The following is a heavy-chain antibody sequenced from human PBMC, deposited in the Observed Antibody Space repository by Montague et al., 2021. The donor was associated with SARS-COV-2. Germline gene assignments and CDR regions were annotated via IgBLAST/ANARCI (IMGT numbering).Heavy chain of an antibody. CDR1: GVSVTDYY. J-gene: IGHJ4*02. CDR2: VLYNKGT. V-gene: IGHV4-59*08. CDR3: VRHPHVDGLNGPPDF. D-gene: IGHD3-9*01. Sequence: SETLSLTCTVSGVSVTDYYRSWIRQPPGKGLEWVGDVLYNKGTNFNPSLKSRVAISVDTSKNQFSLRLTSVTAADTAFYYCVRHPHVDGLNGPPDFWGQGTLVTVSS.